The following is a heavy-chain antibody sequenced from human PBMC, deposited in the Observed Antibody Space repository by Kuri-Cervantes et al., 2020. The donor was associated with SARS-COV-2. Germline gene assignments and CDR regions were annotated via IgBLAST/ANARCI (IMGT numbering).Heavy chain of an antibody. Sequence: GESLKIPCAASGFTFSDYYMSRIRQAPGKGLEWVSYISSSSSYTNYAGSVKGRFTLSRDNAKNSLYLQMNSLRAEDTAVYYCARDAQVLDYWGQGTLVTVSS. V-gene: IGHV3-11*06. CDR1: GFTFSDYY. D-gene: IGHD2-2*01. CDR3: ARDAQVLDY. CDR2: ISSSSSYT. J-gene: IGHJ4*02.